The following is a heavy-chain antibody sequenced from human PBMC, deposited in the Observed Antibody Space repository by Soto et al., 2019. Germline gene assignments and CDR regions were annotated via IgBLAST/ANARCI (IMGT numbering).Heavy chain of an antibody. D-gene: IGHD4-17*01. CDR3: ARGAVMTTVTTFFDY. V-gene: IGHV3-48*02. CDR2: ISSSSGTI. Sequence: EVQLVESGGGLVQPGGSLRLSCAASGFTFSTYNMNWVRQAPGKGLEWVSYISSSSGTIYYADSVKGRFTISRDNAMXSLCLQMNSLRDEDTAVYYCARGAVMTTVTTFFDYWGQGTLVTVSS. J-gene: IGHJ4*02. CDR1: GFTFSTYN.